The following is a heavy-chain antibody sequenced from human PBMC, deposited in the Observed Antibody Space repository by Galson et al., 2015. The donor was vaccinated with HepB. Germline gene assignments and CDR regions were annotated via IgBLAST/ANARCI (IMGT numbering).Heavy chain of an antibody. Sequence: SLRLSCAASGFTFSSYAMSWVRQAPGRGLEWVSTISISGGNTYYTDSVKGRFTISRDNSKNTLSLQMNSLGAEDTAIYYCAKGNSAYYFDLWGRGTLVTVSS. V-gene: IGHV3-23*01. J-gene: IGHJ2*01. CDR3: AKGNSAYYFDL. D-gene: IGHD4-23*01. CDR2: ISISGGNT. CDR1: GFTFSSYA.